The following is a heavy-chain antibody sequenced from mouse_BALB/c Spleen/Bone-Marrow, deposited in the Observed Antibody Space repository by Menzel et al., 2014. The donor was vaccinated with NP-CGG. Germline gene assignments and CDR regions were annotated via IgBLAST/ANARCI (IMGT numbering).Heavy chain of an antibody. CDR2: INPGSGGN. J-gene: IGHJ4*01. D-gene: IGHD2-3*01. CDR3: ARSIYDGYSEAMDY. V-gene: IGHV1-54*03. Sequence: QVQLQQSGAELVRPGTSVKVFCKASGYALTNYLTEWVKQRSGQGLEWIGVINPGSGGNNYNVKFKGKATLTADKSSSTAYMQLSSLTSDDSAVYFCARSIYDGYSEAMDYWGQGTSVTVSS. CDR1: GYALTNYL.